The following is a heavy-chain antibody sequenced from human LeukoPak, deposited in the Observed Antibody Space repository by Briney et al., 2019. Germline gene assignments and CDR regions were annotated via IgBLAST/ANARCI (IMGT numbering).Heavy chain of an antibody. V-gene: IGHV1-18*01. CDR1: GYTFTSYG. Sequence: ASVKVSCKASGYTFTSYGISWGRQAPGQGLEGMGWISAYNGNTNYAQKLQGRVTMTTDTSTSTAYMELRSLRSDDTAVYYCARDRGVTAITDAFDIWGQGTMVTVSS. CDR3: ARDRGVTAITDAFDI. D-gene: IGHD2-21*02. CDR2: ISAYNGNT. J-gene: IGHJ3*02.